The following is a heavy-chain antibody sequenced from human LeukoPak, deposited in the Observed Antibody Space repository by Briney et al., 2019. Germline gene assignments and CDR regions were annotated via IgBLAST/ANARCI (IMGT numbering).Heavy chain of an antibody. CDR1: GGSISSYY. Sequence: SETLPLTCTVSGGSISSYYWSWIRQPPGKGLEWIGYIYYSGSTNYNPSLKSRVTISVDTSKNQFSLKLSSVTAADTAVYYCARFGPYYYDSSGYSFDYWGQGTLVTVSS. V-gene: IGHV4-59*08. D-gene: IGHD3-22*01. CDR3: ARFGPYYYDSSGYSFDY. CDR2: IYYSGST. J-gene: IGHJ4*02.